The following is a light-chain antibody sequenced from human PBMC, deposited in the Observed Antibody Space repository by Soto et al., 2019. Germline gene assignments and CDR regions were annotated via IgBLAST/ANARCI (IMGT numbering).Light chain of an antibody. CDR2: ATS. Sequence: EIVLTQSPGTLSLSPVERATLSCRASQSVSSRDLAWYQQKPGQAPRLLIYATSSRAAGIPDRFSGSGSGTDFTLTISRLEPEDFAVYYCQQYDNSPGYTFGQGTKLEIK. CDR3: QQYDNSPGYT. V-gene: IGKV3-20*01. CDR1: QSVSSRD. J-gene: IGKJ2*01.